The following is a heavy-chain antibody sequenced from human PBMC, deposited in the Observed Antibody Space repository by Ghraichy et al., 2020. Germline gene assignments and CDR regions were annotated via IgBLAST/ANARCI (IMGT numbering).Heavy chain of an antibody. CDR1: GFTFSSYA. V-gene: IGHV3-23*01. Sequence: GESLNISCAASGFTFSSYAMSWVRQAPGKGLEWVSAISGSGGSTYYADSVKGRFTISRDNSKNTLYLQMNSLRAEDTAVYYCAKENSGYSYGYETYFDYWGQGTLVTVSS. CDR2: ISGSGGST. CDR3: AKENSGYSYGYETYFDY. D-gene: IGHD5-18*01. J-gene: IGHJ4*02.